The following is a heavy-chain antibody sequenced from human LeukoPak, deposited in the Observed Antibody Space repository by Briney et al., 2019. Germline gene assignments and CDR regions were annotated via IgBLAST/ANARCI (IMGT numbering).Heavy chain of an antibody. Sequence: SVKVSCKASGGTFSSYAISWVRQAPGQGLEWMGRIIPILGIANYAQKFQGRVTITADKSTSTAYMELSSLRSEDTAVYYCARGGSSWDADDAFDIWGQGTMVTVSS. J-gene: IGHJ3*02. CDR2: IIPILGIA. CDR1: GGTFSSYA. D-gene: IGHD6-13*01. V-gene: IGHV1-69*04. CDR3: ARGGSSWDADDAFDI.